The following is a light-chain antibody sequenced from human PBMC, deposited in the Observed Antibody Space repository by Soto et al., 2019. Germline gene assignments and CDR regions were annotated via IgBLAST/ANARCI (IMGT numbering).Light chain of an antibody. CDR1: SSNIGNNY. Sequence: QSVLTQPPSVSAAPGQKVTISCSGSSSNIGNNYVSWYQQLPGTAPKLLIYDNNKRPSEIPDRFSGSKSGTSATLDITGLQTGDEADYYCGTWDSSLSAAVFGGGTKLTVL. CDR2: DNN. J-gene: IGLJ2*01. V-gene: IGLV1-51*01. CDR3: GTWDSSLSAAV.